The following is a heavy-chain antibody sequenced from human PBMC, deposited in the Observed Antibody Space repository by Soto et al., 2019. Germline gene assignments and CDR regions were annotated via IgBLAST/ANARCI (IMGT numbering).Heavy chain of an antibody. CDR1: GFTFSSSA. CDR2: ISGSGANT. Sequence: GGSLRLSCAASGFTFSSSAMTWVRQAPGKGLEWVSTISGSGANTYYADSVKGRFTISRDNSKNTLYLQMNSLRAEDTAIYYCAKASGYTSGLVTYWXQGTLVTVSS. CDR3: AKASGYTSGLVTY. D-gene: IGHD6-19*01. J-gene: IGHJ4*02. V-gene: IGHV3-23*01.